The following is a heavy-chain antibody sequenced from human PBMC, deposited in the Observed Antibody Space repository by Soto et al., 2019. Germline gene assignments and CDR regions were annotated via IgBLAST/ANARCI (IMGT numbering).Heavy chain of an antibody. CDR2: IDPGDSYS. CDR3: ARLDRPTVAGTCNN. D-gene: IGHD6-19*01. V-gene: IGHV5-10-1*01. CDR1: GYDFTKYW. Sequence: GECLKISCQGSGYDFTKYWITWVRQVPGKGLEWMARIDPGDSYSDYSPSFRGHVTMSIDMSTSTAHLQWTSLRTSDTAIYYCARLDRPTVAGTCNNWGQGTQVTVSS. J-gene: IGHJ4*02.